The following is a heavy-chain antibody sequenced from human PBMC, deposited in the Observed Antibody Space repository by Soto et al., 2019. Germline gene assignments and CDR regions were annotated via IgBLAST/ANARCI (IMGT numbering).Heavy chain of an antibody. J-gene: IGHJ4*02. V-gene: IGHV3-9*01. CDR3: AKEEGC. Sequence: EVQLVESGGGLVQPGRSLRLSCAASGFTFDDYAMHWVRQAPGKGLEWVSGISWNSGSIGYADSVKGRFTISRDNAKNSLYLQMNSRRAEDTALYYCAKEEGCWGQGALVTVSS. CDR1: GFTFDDYA. CDR2: ISWNSGSI.